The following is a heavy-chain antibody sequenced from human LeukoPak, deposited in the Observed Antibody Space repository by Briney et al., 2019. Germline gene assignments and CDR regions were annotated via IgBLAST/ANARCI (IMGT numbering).Heavy chain of an antibody. D-gene: IGHD3-10*01. V-gene: IGHV3-23*01. CDR3: ARDMVRGVMWNAFDI. CDR2: ISGNGGTT. Sequence: GGSLRLSCAASGFTFSSYAMSWVRQAPGKGLEWVSAISGNGGTTYYADSVKGRFTISRDNAKNSLYLQMNSLRAEDTAVYYCARDMVRGVMWNAFDIWGQGTMVTVSS. J-gene: IGHJ3*02. CDR1: GFTFSSYA.